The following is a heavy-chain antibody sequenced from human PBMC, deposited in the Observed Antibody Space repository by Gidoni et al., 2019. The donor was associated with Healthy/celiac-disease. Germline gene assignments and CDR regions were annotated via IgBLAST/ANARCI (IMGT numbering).Heavy chain of an antibody. CDR3: ATLKRGYYGSGSYFFQH. D-gene: IGHD3-10*01. J-gene: IGHJ1*01. V-gene: IGHV4-59*08. CDR1: GGPISSYY. Sequence: QVQLQESGPGLVKPSETLSLTCTVSGGPISSYYWSWIRQPPGKGLEWIGYIYYSGSTNYNPSLKSRVTISVDTSKNQFSLKLSSVTAADTAVYYCATLKRGYYGSGSYFFQHWGQGTLVTVSS. CDR2: IYYSGST.